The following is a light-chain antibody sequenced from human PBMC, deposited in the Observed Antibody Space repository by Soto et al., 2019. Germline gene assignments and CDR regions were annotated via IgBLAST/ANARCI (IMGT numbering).Light chain of an antibody. CDR1: QTVTRNY. V-gene: IGKV3-20*01. Sequence: EIVLTHSPGTLSLSPGERATLSFSSSQTVTRNYLAWHQQKPGQTPRLLVYGASSRATGIPDRFSGSGSGTDFTLTISRLEPEDFAVYYCQQHGSSPITFGQGTRLEIK. CDR3: QQHGSSPIT. J-gene: IGKJ5*01. CDR2: GAS.